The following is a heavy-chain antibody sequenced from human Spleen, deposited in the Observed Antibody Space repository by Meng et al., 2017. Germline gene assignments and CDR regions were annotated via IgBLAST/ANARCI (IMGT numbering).Heavy chain of an antibody. CDR3: ARDEDISAAGKLFGDY. J-gene: IGHJ4*02. Sequence: VQVVQSGAELKKPGASVKVACKPSGYTFAAYWIHWLRQAPGQGLEWMGRIDPNNDHTQYAQNFQGRVTMTSDTSISTVYMELNGLRSDDTAVYYCARDEDISAAGKLFGDYWGQGTLVTVPS. D-gene: IGHD6-13*01. CDR2: IDPNNDHT. V-gene: IGHV1-2*06. CDR1: GYTFAAYW.